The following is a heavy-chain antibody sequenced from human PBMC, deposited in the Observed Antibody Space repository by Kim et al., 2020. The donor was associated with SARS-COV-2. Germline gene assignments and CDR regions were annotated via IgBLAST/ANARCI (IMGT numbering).Heavy chain of an antibody. V-gene: IGHV4-59*08. CDR2: IYYSGST. CDR1: GGSISSYY. Sequence: SETLSHTCTVSGGSISSYYWSWIRQPPGKGLEWIGYIYYSGSTNYNPSLKSRVTISVDTSKNQFSLKLSSVTAADTAVYYCARISLLWFGELHWYFDLWGRGTLVTVSS. D-gene: IGHD3-10*01. J-gene: IGHJ2*01. CDR3: ARISLLWFGELHWYFDL.